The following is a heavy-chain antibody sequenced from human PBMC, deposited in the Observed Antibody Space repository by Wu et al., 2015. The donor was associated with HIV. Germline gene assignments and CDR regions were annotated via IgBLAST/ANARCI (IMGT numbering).Heavy chain of an antibody. CDR3: ARDLARDTMIRARPRYLMDV. CDR1: GDNFVSYT. V-gene: IGHV1-69*05. Sequence: QVQLVQSGAEVKKPGSSVKISCKASGDNFVSYTISWVRQAPGQGLEWMGGIIPIFGTTNYAQKFQGRITLSTDESTITAYMELSSLRSEDTAVYYCARDLARDTMIRARPRYLMDVWGQGTTVTVSS. J-gene: IGHJ6*02. CDR2: IIPIFGTT. D-gene: IGHD3-10*01.